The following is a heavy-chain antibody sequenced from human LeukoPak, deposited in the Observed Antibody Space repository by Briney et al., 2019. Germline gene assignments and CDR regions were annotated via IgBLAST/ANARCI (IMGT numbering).Heavy chain of an antibody. V-gene: IGHV1-2*02. J-gene: IGHJ4*01. CDR3: ARGYSSGWYGYY. CDR2: ITPNSGDT. D-gene: IGHD6-19*01. CDR1: GYTFTGYY. Sequence: ASVKVSCKASGYTFTGYYIHWVRQAPGQGLEWMGWITPNSGDTNYAQKFQGRVTMTSDTSISTAYMELSRLTSDDTAVYYSARGYSSGWYGYYWGHGTLVTVTS.